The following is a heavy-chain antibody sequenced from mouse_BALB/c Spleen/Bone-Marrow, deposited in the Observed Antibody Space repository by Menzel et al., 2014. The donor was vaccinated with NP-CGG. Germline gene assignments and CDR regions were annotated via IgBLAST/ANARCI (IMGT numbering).Heavy chain of an antibody. Sequence: EVQRVESGGGLVQPGGSRKLSCAASGFTFSSFGMHWVRRAPERGLEWVAYISSGSTSIFYSDTVRGRFTISRDNPKNTLFLQMTSLTSEDTAMYYCARGGNWDDFDVWGAGTTVTVSS. J-gene: IGHJ1*01. D-gene: IGHD4-1*01. V-gene: IGHV5-17*02. CDR1: GFTFSSFG. CDR3: ARGGNWDDFDV. CDR2: ISSGSTSI.